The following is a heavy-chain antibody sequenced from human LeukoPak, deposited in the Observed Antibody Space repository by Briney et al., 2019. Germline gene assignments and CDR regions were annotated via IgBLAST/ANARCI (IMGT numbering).Heavy chain of an antibody. D-gene: IGHD5-18*01. CDR2: IYYSGST. CDR3: ARRAQLWLNGYYYYYMDV. V-gene: IGHV4-39*01. Sequence: SETLSLTCTVSGGSISSSSYYWGWIRQPPGKGLEWIGSIYYSGSTYYNPSLKSRVTISVDTSKNQFSLKLSSVTAADTAVYYCARRAQLWLNGYYYYYMDVWGKGTTVTISS. CDR1: GGSISSSSYY. J-gene: IGHJ6*03.